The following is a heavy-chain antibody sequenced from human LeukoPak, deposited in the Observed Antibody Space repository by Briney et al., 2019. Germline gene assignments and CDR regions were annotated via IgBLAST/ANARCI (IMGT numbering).Heavy chain of an antibody. D-gene: IGHD3-10*01. J-gene: IGHJ4*02. V-gene: IGHV3-23*01. CDR1: GFTFNNYA. CDR2: ISGSGAST. CDR3: ASAVVRAREIH. Sequence: KPGGSLRLSCAASGFTFNNYAMSWVRQAPGKGLEWVSAISGSGASTYYADSVKGRFTISRDNSKNTLYVQMNSLRAEDTAVYYCASAVVRAREIHWGQGTLVTVSS.